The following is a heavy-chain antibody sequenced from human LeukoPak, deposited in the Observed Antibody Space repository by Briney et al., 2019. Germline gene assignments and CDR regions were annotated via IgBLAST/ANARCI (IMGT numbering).Heavy chain of an antibody. V-gene: IGHV4-34*01. D-gene: IGHD3-16*01. Sequence: PSETLSLTCTVSGASFSGYFWSWIRQAPGKGLEWIGEINHGGSTNYNPSPKSRVTISVDASENQFSLRLHSVTAADTAVYYCARFGPPDAFDVWGPGTVVIVAS. CDR2: INHGGST. J-gene: IGHJ3*01. CDR1: GASFSGYF. CDR3: ARFGPPDAFDV.